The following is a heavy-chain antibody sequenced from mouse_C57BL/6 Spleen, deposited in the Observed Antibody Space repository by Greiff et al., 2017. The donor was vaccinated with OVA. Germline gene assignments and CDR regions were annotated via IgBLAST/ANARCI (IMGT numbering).Heavy chain of an antibody. Sequence: QVQLQQPGAELVKPGASVKLSCKASGYTFTSYWMHWVKQRPGQGLEWIGMIHPNSGSNNYNEKFKSKATLTVDKSSSTAYMQLSSLTSEDSAVYYCARKGTTVVATRYFDVWGTGTTVTVSS. CDR1: GYTFTSYW. D-gene: IGHD1-1*01. CDR3: ARKGTTVVATRYFDV. V-gene: IGHV1-64*01. J-gene: IGHJ1*03. CDR2: IHPNSGSN.